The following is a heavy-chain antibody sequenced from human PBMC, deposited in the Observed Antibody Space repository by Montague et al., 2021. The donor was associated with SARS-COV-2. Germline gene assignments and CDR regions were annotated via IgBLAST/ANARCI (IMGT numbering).Heavy chain of an antibody. D-gene: IGHD3-10*01. CDR3: ARDAGATGGQYAFDL. CDR2: IGSTGTTI. CDR1: GFPFSSYE. V-gene: IGHV3-48*03. Sequence: SLRLSCAGSGFPFSSYELNWICQAPGKGLEWVSYIGSTGTTIYYADSVKDRFTISRDNAKNSLYLQLNRLRVDDTAVYYCARDAGATGGQYAFDLWGQGTMVTVSS. J-gene: IGHJ3*01.